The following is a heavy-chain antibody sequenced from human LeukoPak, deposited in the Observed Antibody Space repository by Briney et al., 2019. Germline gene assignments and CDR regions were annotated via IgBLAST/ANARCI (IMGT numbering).Heavy chain of an antibody. V-gene: IGHV4-4*07. CDR3: AREGDVAVILAARDDAFDI. CDR2: IYTSGST. CDR1: GGSISNYY. Sequence: SETLSLTCSVSGGSISNYYWSWIRQPAGKGLEWIGRIYTSGSTNYNPSLKSRVTMSVDTSKNQFSLKLSSVTAADTAVYFCAREGDVAVILAARDDAFDIWGQGTMVTVFS. J-gene: IGHJ3*02. D-gene: IGHD2-2*01.